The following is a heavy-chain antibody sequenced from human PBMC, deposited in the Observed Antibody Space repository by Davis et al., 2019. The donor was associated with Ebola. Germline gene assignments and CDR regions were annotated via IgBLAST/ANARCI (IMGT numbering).Heavy chain of an antibody. V-gene: IGHV5-51*01. CDR2: IYPGDSDT. D-gene: IGHD3-16*02. J-gene: IGHJ4*01. CDR3: ARRYSDSRAFDY. Sequence: GGSLRLSCKSSGYSFTSYWIGWVRQMPGKGLEWMGIIYPGDSDTRYSPSFQGQVTISAGKSISTAYLQWSSLKASDTAMYYCARRYSDSRAFDYWGHGTLVTVSS. CDR1: GYSFTSYW.